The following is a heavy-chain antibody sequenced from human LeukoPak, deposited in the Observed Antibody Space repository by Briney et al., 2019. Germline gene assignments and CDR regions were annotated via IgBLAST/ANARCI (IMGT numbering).Heavy chain of an antibody. V-gene: IGHV4-59*01. Sequence: NPSETLSLTCTVSGGSISSYYWSWIRQPPGKGLEWIGYIYYSGSTNYNPSLKSRVTISVDTSKNQFSLKLSSVTAADTAVYYCARSYGSGSYDYWGQGTLVTVSS. CDR3: ARSYGSGSYDY. J-gene: IGHJ4*02. D-gene: IGHD3-10*01. CDR1: GGSISSYY. CDR2: IYYSGST.